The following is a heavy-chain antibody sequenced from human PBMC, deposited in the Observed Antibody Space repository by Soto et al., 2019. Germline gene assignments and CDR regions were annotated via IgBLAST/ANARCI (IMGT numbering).Heavy chain of an antibody. Sequence: PGRSLRLSCAASGFTFRTSQLSWVRQAPGKGLERVSYISSSGSTTHYPDSVKGRFTISRDNAKNSLYLQMNSLRAADTAVYYCARCELLTGFVYWGPGTLVTVSS. CDR2: ISSSGSTT. CDR3: ARCELLTGFVY. J-gene: IGHJ4*02. D-gene: IGHD1-7*01. V-gene: IGHV3-48*03. CDR1: GFTFRTSQ.